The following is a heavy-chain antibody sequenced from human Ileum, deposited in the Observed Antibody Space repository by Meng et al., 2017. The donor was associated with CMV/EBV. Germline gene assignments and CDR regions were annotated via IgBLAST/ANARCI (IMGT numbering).Heavy chain of an antibody. Sequence: SGGSISSGGFYWSWIRKHPGKGLQWIGYIYHSGATYYNPSLKSRLSFSIDTSNDQFSLKLTSVTAADTAVYYCARESATGYNYWSVDYWGRGTLVTVSS. CDR1: GGSISSGGFY. J-gene: IGHJ4*02. CDR3: ARESATGYNYWSVDY. D-gene: IGHD3-22*01. V-gene: IGHV4-31*02. CDR2: IYHSGAT.